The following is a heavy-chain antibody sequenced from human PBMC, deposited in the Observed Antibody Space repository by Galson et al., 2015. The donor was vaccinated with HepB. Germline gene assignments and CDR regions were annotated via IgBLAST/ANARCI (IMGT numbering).Heavy chain of an antibody. D-gene: IGHD4-17*01. Sequence: TVYGGSISSSSYYWGWIRQPPGKGLESIGSIFYSGRTYYNPSLESRLTISVDTSKNQFSLQLSSVTAADTAVYYCTRSRHGEDYWGQGTLVTVSS. V-gene: IGHV4-39*01. CDR3: TRSRHGEDY. J-gene: IGHJ4*02. CDR1: GGSISSSSYY. CDR2: IFYSGRT.